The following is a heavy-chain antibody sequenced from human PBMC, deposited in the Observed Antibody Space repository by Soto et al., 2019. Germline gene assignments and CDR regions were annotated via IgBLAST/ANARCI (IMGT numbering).Heavy chain of an antibody. V-gene: IGHV3-30-3*01. Sequence: GGSLRLSCAASGFTFSSYAMHWVRQAPGKGLEWVAVISYDGSNKYYADSVKGRFTISRDNSKNTLYLQMNSLRAEDTAVYYCARGYGAYDYWGQGTLVTVSS. D-gene: IGHD5-18*01. CDR3: ARGYGAYDY. J-gene: IGHJ4*02. CDR1: GFTFSSYA. CDR2: ISYDGSNK.